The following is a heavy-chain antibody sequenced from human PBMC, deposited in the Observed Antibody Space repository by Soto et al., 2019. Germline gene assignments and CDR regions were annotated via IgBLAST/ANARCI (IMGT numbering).Heavy chain of an antibody. V-gene: IGHV1-69*08. CDR2: IIPILGIA. CDR1: GGTFSSYT. CDR3: ARDLINSYYGSGSPGDY. J-gene: IGHJ4*02. Sequence: QVQLVQSGAEVKKPGSSVKVSCKASGGTFSSYTISWVRQAPGQGLEWMGRIIPILGIANYAQKFQGRVTITADKSTSTAYMELSSLRSEDTAVYYCARDLINSYYGSGSPGDYWGQGTLVTVSS. D-gene: IGHD3-10*01.